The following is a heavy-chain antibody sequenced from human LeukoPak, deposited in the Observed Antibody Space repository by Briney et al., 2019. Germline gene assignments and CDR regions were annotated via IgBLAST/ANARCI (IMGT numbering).Heavy chain of an antibody. CDR1: GGSISSSSYC. J-gene: IGHJ4*02. Sequence: TSETLSLTCTVSGGSISSSSYCWGWIRQPPGKGLEWIGSIYYSGSTYYNPSLKSRVTISVDTSKNQFSLKLSSVTAADTAVYYCARLPYYYGSGSHNFDYWGQGTLVTVSS. V-gene: IGHV4-39*01. CDR2: IYYSGST. CDR3: ARLPYYYGSGSHNFDY. D-gene: IGHD3-10*01.